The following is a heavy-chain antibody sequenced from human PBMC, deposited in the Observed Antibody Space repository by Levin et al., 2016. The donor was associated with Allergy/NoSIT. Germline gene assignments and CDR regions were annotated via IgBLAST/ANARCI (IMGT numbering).Heavy chain of an antibody. CDR2: IWYDGSNK. Sequence: WIRQPPGKGLEWVAVIWYDGSNKYYADSVKGRFTISRDNSKNTLYLQMNSLRAEDTAVYYCARDRANWFNPWGQGTLVTVSS. J-gene: IGHJ5*02. V-gene: IGHV3-33*01. CDR3: ARDRANWFNP.